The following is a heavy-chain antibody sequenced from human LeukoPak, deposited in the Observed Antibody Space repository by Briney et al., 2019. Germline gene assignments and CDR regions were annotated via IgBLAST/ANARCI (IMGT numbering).Heavy chain of an antibody. D-gene: IGHD3-9*01. V-gene: IGHV3-66*01. CDR2: IYSGGST. CDR1: GFTVSSNY. J-gene: IGHJ4*02. CDR3: ARDKDYDILTGYFIEDY. Sequence: GGSLRLSCAASGFTVSSNYMSWVRHAPGKGLEWVSVIYSGGSTYYADSVKGRFTIPRDNSKNTLYLQMNSLRAEDTAVYYCARDKDYDILTGYFIEDYWGQGTLVTVSA.